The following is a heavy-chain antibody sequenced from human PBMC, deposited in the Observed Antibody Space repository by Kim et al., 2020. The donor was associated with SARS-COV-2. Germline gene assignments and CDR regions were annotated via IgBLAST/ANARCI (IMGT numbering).Heavy chain of an antibody. D-gene: IGHD3-10*01. Sequence: GGSLRLSCAASGFTFSTYSMNWVRQAPGRGLEWVSYISSSTDTIYYADSVEGRFTISRDNAKDSLYLQMNSLRAEDTAVYFCARDTDFASGGSFDYWGQG. CDR1: GFTFSTYS. V-gene: IGHV3-48*04. CDR2: ISSSTDTI. J-gene: IGHJ4*02. CDR3: ARDTDFASGGSFDY.